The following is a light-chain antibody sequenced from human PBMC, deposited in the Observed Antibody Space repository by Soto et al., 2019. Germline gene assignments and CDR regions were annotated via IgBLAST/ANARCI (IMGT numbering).Light chain of an antibody. CDR1: QKINSY. J-gene: IGKJ4*01. Sequence: DIQMTQSPASLSASVGDRVTITCRASQKINSYLNWYQQKPGKVPKLLIYAASGLQSGVPSRFSGSGSGPDFTLTISSLQPEDFATYYCQQRYSSHPSPTFGGGTKVESK. CDR3: QQRYSSHPSPT. V-gene: IGKV1-39*01. CDR2: AAS.